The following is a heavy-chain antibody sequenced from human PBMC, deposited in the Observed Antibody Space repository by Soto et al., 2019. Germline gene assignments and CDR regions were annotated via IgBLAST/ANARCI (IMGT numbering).Heavy chain of an antibody. Sequence: GGSLRLSCAASGFTFSSYAISWVRQAPGKGLEWVSAISGSGGSTYYADSVKGRFTISRDNSKNTLYLQMNSLRAEDTAVYYCAKDPVGMTTVTTGSDVWGQGTTVTVSS. CDR1: GFTFSSYA. D-gene: IGHD4-4*01. CDR2: ISGSGGST. V-gene: IGHV3-23*01. J-gene: IGHJ6*02. CDR3: AKDPVGMTTVTTGSDV.